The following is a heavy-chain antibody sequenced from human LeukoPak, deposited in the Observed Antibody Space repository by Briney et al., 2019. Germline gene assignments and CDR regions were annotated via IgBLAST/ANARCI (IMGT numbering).Heavy chain of an antibody. CDR2: IYHSGST. D-gene: IGHD2-2*01. CDR1: GGSISSSNW. CDR3: ARWSYCSSTSCYALAWFDP. Sequence: PSETLSLTCAVSGGSISSSNWWSWVRQPPGKGLVWIGEIYHSGSTNYNPSLKSRVTISVDKSKNQFSLKLSSVTAADTAVYYCARWSYCSSTSCYALAWFDPWGQGTLVTVSS. J-gene: IGHJ5*02. V-gene: IGHV4-4*02.